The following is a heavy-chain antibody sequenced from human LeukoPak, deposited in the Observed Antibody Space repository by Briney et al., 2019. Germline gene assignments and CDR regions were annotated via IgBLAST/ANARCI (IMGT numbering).Heavy chain of an antibody. CDR2: ISSSGSTI. Sequence: GGSLRLSCVASGFTFSDYYMSWIRQAPGKGLEWVSYISSSGSTIYYADSVKGRFTISRDNAKNSLYLQMNSLRAEDTAVYYCARGRGVATISPFFDYWGQGTLVTVSS. V-gene: IGHV3-11*01. D-gene: IGHD5-12*01. CDR3: ARGRGVATISPFFDY. CDR1: GFTFSDYY. J-gene: IGHJ4*02.